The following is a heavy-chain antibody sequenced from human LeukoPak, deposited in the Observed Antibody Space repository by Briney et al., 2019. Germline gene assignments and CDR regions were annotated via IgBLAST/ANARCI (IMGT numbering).Heavy chain of an antibody. V-gene: IGHV4-34*01. CDR3: ARGPGITAAGNFDY. Sequence: SETLSLTCAVYDGSFSGYYWSWVRQPPGKGLEWIGEINHSGSTNYNPSLKGRVTVSVDTSKNQFSLKLSSVTAADTAVYYCARGPGITAAGNFDYWGQGTLVTVSS. J-gene: IGHJ4*02. D-gene: IGHD6-13*01. CDR2: INHSGST. CDR1: DGSFSGYY.